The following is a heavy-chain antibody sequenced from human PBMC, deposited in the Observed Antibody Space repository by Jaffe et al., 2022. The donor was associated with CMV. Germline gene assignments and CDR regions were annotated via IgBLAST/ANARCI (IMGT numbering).Heavy chain of an antibody. Sequence: QVQLVQSGAEVKKPGSSVKVSCKASGGTFSSYAISWVRQAPGQGLEWMGRIIPILGIANYAQKFQGRVTITADKSTSTAYMELSSLRSEDTAVYYCARAGGMTTSFYNWFDPWGQGTLVTVSS. D-gene: IGHD3-16*01. CDR3: ARAGGMTTSFYNWFDP. CDR2: IIPILGIA. J-gene: IGHJ5*02. V-gene: IGHV1-69*09. CDR1: GGTFSSYA.